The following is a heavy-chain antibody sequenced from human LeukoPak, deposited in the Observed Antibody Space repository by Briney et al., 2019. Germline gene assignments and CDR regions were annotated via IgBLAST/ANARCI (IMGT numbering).Heavy chain of an antibody. D-gene: IGHD3-3*01. J-gene: IGHJ4*02. Sequence: PGGSLRLSCVASGFTFRNYAMSWVRQAPGKGLEWVSSITGSGDTTDHADPVKGRFTISRDNSENTLFLQMNSLKTEDTAVYYCTTDPDFYDFWSGYYIHDYWGQGTLVTVSS. CDR3: TTDPDFYDFWSGYYIHDY. CDR1: GFTFRNYA. V-gene: IGHV3-23*01. CDR2: ITGSGDTT.